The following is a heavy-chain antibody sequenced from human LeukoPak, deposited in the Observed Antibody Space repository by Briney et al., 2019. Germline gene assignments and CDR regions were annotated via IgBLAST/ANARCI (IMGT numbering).Heavy chain of an antibody. Sequence: SETLSLTCAVYGGSFSGYYWSWIRQPPGKGLEWIGEINHSGSTNYNPSLKSRVTISVDTSKNQFSLKLSSVTAADTAVYYCARRWNDILTGYRWYYFDYWGQGTLVTVSS. D-gene: IGHD3-9*01. V-gene: IGHV4-34*01. CDR3: ARRWNDILTGYRWYYFDY. CDR1: GGSFSGYY. CDR2: INHSGST. J-gene: IGHJ4*02.